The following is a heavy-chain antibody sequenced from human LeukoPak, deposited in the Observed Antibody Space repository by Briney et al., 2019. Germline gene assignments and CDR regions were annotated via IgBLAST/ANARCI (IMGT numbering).Heavy chain of an antibody. CDR1: GFTFSSYG. V-gene: IGHV3-30*02. CDR2: IRYDGSNK. Sequence: GGSLRLSCAASGFTFSSYGMHWVRQAPGKGLEWVAFIRYDGSNKYYADSVKGRFTISRDNSKNTLYLQMNSLRAEDTAVYYCAKGLEDIVVVPAAPSGYFQHWGQGTLVTVSS. CDR3: AKGLEDIVVVPAAPSGYFQH. J-gene: IGHJ1*01. D-gene: IGHD2-2*01.